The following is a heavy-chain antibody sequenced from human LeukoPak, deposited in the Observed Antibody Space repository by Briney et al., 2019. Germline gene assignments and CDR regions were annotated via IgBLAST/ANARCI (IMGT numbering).Heavy chain of an antibody. D-gene: IGHD6-19*01. CDR2: LYTAGDT. CDR1: GFTVSPNY. CDR3: AGGQMFTSGGFES. Sequence: GGSLRLSCAASGFTVSPNYMSWVRQAPGKGLEWVSVLYTAGDTYYADSVKGRFTISRDNSKNTLSLQMNSLRPDDTALYYCAGGQMFTSGGFESWGQGALVTVSS. J-gene: IGHJ4*02. V-gene: IGHV3-53*01.